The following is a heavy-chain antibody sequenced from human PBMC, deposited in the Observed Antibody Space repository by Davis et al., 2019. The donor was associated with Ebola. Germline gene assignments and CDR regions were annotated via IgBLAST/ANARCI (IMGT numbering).Heavy chain of an antibody. CDR3: ARGRGRWLRSAAIGY. Sequence: SETLSPTCAVYGGSFTGYYWSWIRQPPGKGLEWIGEINHRGSTNYNPSLKSRVTISVDTSKNQSSLKLSSVTAADPAVYYCARGRGRWLRSAAIGYWGQGTLVTVSS. D-gene: IGHD5-12*01. CDR1: GGSFTGYY. CDR2: INHRGST. V-gene: IGHV4-34*01. J-gene: IGHJ4*02.